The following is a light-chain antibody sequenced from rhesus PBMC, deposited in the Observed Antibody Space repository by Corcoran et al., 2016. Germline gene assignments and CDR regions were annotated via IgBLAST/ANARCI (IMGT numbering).Light chain of an antibody. CDR1: QGISSW. V-gene: IGKV1-21*01. CDR2: KAS. CDR3: QQWSSAPPT. Sequence: DIQITQSPSSLSASVGDRVTITCRVSQGISSWLAWYQPKPGKAPKLLIDKASSLQAGDPSRFSGSGSGTDFTLTISSLQPEDFATDDCQQWSSAPPTFGRGAKVDIK. J-gene: IGKJ1*01.